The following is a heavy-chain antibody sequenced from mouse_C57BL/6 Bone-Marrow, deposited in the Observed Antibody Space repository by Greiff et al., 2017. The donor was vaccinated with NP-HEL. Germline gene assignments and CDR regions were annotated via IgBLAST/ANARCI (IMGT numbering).Heavy chain of an antibody. CDR3: ARQSYGNPFAY. CDR1: GFTFSDYG. Sequence: EVMLVESGGGLVQPGGSLKLSCAASGFTFSDYGMAWVRQAPRKGPEWVAFISNLAYSIYYADTVTGRFTISRENAKNTLYLEMSSLRSEDTAMYYCARQSYGNPFAYWGQGTLVTVSA. CDR2: ISNLAYSI. V-gene: IGHV5-15*04. D-gene: IGHD2-1*01. J-gene: IGHJ3*01.